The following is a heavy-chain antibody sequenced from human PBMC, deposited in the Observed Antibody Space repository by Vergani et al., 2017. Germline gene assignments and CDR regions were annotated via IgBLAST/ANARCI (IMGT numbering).Heavy chain of an antibody. D-gene: IGHD1-26*01. J-gene: IGHJ4*02. CDR1: GFTFSSYW. Sequence: EVQLVESGGGLVQPGGSLRLSCAASGFTFSSYWMSWVRQAPGKGLEWVANIKQDGSEKYYVDSVKGRFTISRDNAQNSLYLQMNSLRAEDTAVYYCARDRQFGGSYYLWDYWGQGTLVTVSS. V-gene: IGHV3-7*04. CDR2: IKQDGSEK. CDR3: ARDRQFGGSYYLWDY.